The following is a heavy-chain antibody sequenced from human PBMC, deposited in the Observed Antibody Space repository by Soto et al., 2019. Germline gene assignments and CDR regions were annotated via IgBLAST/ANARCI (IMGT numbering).Heavy chain of an antibody. Sequence: EVQLLESGGGLVQPGGSLRLSCAASGFTFSSYAMSWVRQAPGKGLEWVSAISGSGGSTHYADSVKGRFTISRDNSKNTLYLQMNSLRAEDTAVYYCAKEGGYCSGGSCYSVYWGQGTLVTVSS. D-gene: IGHD2-15*01. V-gene: IGHV3-23*01. CDR3: AKEGGYCSGGSCYSVY. CDR2: ISGSGGST. J-gene: IGHJ4*02. CDR1: GFTFSSYA.